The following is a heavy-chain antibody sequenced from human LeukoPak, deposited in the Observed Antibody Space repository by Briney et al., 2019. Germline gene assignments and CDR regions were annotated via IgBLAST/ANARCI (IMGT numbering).Heavy chain of an antibody. J-gene: IGHJ4*02. CDR3: ARFTPSTVTSHFDY. D-gene: IGHD4-17*01. Sequence: SETLSLTYAVYGGSFSGYYWSWIRQPPGKGLEWIGEINHSGSTNYNPSLKSRVTISVDTSKNQFSLKLSSVTAADTAVYYCARFTPSTVTSHFDYWGQGTLVTVSS. CDR1: GGSFSGYY. V-gene: IGHV4-34*01. CDR2: INHSGST.